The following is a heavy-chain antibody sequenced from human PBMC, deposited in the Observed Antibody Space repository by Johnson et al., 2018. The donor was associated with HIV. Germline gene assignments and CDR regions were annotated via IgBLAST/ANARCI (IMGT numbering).Heavy chain of an antibody. Sequence: VQLVESGGGLVQPGGSLRLSCAASGFTFSSYDMHWVRQATGKGLAWVSAIGTAGDTYYPGSVTGRFTISRDNSKNTLYIPMNSLRAEDTAVYYCARDRRVSREGYCSGGSCYPYIAYIDAFDVWGQGTMVTVSS. V-gene: IGHV3-13*01. D-gene: IGHD2-15*01. CDR1: GFTFSSYD. CDR2: IGTAGDT. J-gene: IGHJ3*01. CDR3: ARDRRVSREGYCSGGSCYPYIAYIDAFDV.